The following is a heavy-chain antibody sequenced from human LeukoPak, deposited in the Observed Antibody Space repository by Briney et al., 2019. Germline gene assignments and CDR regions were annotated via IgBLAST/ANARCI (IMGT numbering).Heavy chain of an antibody. D-gene: IGHD1-26*01. CDR3: ARGHRWELLGGGYYMDV. CDR2: INPNSGGT. Sequence: ASVKVSCKASGYTFTGYYMHWVRQAPGQGLEWMGWINPNSGGTNYAQKFQGRVTMTRDTSISTVYMELSRLRSDDTAVYYSARGHRWELLGGGYYMDVWGKGTTVTVSS. J-gene: IGHJ6*03. CDR1: GYTFTGYY. V-gene: IGHV1-2*02.